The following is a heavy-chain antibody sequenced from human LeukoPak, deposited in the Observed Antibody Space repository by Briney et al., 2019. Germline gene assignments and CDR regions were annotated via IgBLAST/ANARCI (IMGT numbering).Heavy chain of an antibody. CDR1: GFMFSNYW. V-gene: IGHV3-74*01. D-gene: IGHD2-15*01. Sequence: GGSLRLSCAASGFMFSNYWINCVRQAPGKGLVWVSRINSDGSSTSYADSVKGRFTISRDNAKNTLYLQMNSLRAEDTAVYYCARDRYCSGGSCYPLDYWGQGTLVTVSS. CDR3: ARDRYCSGGSCYPLDY. J-gene: IGHJ4*02. CDR2: INSDGSST.